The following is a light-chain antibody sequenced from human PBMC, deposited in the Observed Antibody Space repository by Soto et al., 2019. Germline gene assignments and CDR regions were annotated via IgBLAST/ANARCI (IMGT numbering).Light chain of an antibody. Sequence: EIVLTQSPGTLSLSPGETATLSCRASQSVSSKYLAWYQQKPGQAPRVLIYGTSIRASGVPERFSGGGSGTDFTLTITRLEPEDFAVYYCQQYGSSLFTFGPGTNVDFK. J-gene: IGKJ3*01. CDR1: QSVSSKY. CDR2: GTS. CDR3: QQYGSSLFT. V-gene: IGKV3-20*01.